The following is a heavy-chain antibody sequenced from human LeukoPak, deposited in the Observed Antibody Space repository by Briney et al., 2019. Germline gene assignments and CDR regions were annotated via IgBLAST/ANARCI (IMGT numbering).Heavy chain of an antibody. J-gene: IGHJ4*02. CDR3: ATDRELLGFDY. CDR2: INPNSGGT. CDR1: GYTFTCYY. Sequence: ASVKVSCKASGYTFTCYYMHWVRQAPGQGVEGMGWINPNSGGTNYAQKFQGRVTMTRDTSISTAYMELSSLRSEDTAVYYCATDRELLGFDYWGQGTLVTVSS. D-gene: IGHD1-7*01. V-gene: IGHV1-2*02.